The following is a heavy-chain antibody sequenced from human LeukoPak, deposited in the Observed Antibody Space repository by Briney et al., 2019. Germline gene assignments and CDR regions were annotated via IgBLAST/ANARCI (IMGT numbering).Heavy chain of an antibody. J-gene: IGHJ4*02. CDR2: VFYSGST. V-gene: IGHV4-39*06. CDR1: GGSITTSSHY. CDR3: ARAGGNIAAQKYYFDY. D-gene: IGHD6-6*01. Sequence: PSETLSLTCTVSGGSITTSSHYWGWLRQPPGKGLEWIGSVFYSGSTYYNPSLKSRVTISVDTSKNQLALRLSSVTAADTAVYYCARAGGNIAAQKYYFDYWGQGTLVTVSS.